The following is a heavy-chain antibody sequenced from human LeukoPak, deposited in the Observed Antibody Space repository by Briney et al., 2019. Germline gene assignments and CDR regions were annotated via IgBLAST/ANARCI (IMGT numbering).Heavy chain of an antibody. J-gene: IGHJ6*02. D-gene: IGHD2-2*01. Sequence: GGSLRLSCAASGFTFSSYWMHWVRQAPGKGLVWVSRINSDGSSTSYADSVKGRFTISRDNAKNTLYLQMNSLRAEDTAVYYCAREGIDIVVVPAAMLYYYYGMDVWGQGTTVTVSS. CDR2: INSDGSST. CDR3: AREGIDIVVVPAAMLYYYYGMDV. CDR1: GFTFSSYW. V-gene: IGHV3-74*01.